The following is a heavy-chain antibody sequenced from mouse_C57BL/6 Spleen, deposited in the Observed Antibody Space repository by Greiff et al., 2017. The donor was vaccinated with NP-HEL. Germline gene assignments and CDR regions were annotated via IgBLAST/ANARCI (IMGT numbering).Heavy chain of an antibody. CDR2: ISGGGGNT. CDR3: ARQDTTVVEGFAY. V-gene: IGHV5-9*01. CDR1: GFTFSSYT. Sequence: EVHLVESGGGLVKPGGSLKLSCAASGFTFSSYTMSWVRQTPEKRLEWVATISGGGGNTYYPDSVKGRFTISRDNAKNTLYLQMSSLRSEDTALYYCARQDTTVVEGFAYWGQGTLVTVSA. J-gene: IGHJ3*01. D-gene: IGHD1-1*01.